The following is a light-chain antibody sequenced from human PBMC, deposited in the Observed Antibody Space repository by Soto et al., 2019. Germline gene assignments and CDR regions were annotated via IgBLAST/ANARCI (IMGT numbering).Light chain of an antibody. CDR3: QQYNNLPLI. CDR1: QSVSSY. Sequence: EIVLTQSPATLSLSPGERATLSCRASQSVSSYLAWYQQKPGQAPRLLIYGASIRAAGIPTRFGGSGSGTEFTLTISSLQSEDFAVCYCQQYNNLPLIFGGGTKV. J-gene: IGKJ4*01. V-gene: IGKV3D-15*01. CDR2: GAS.